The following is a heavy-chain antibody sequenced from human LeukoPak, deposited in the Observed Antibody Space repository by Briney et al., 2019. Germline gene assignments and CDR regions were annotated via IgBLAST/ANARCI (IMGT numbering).Heavy chain of an antibody. CDR2: ISAYNGNT. CDR1: GYTFTSYG. J-gene: IGHJ6*02. Sequence: ASVKVSCKASGYTFTSYGISWVRQAPGQGLEWMGWISAYNGNTSYAQKLQGRVTMTTDTSTSTAYMELRSLRSDDTAVYYCARDLRSGWPHYYYGMDVWGQGTTVTVSS. CDR3: ARDLRSGWPHYYYGMDV. V-gene: IGHV1-18*01. D-gene: IGHD6-19*01.